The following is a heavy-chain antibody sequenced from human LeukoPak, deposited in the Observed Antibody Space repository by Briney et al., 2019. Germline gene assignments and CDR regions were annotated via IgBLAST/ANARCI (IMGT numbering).Heavy chain of an antibody. V-gene: IGHV3-33*06. D-gene: IGHD2-15*01. Sequence: GRSLRLSCAACGFTFSSYGMHWVRQAPGKGLEWVAVIWYDGSNKYYADSVKGRFTISRDNSKNTLYLQMNSLRAEDTAVYYCAKDASIGQNWFDPWGQGTLVTVSS. J-gene: IGHJ5*02. CDR3: AKDASIGQNWFDP. CDR1: GFTFSSYG. CDR2: IWYDGSNK.